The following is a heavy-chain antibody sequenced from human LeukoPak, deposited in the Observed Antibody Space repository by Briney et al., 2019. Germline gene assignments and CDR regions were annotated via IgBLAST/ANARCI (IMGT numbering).Heavy chain of an antibody. CDR3: ARASHGWYFDL. V-gene: IGHV4-39*07. D-gene: IGHD6-6*01. CDR1: GGSISSSSYY. CDR2: IYYSGST. J-gene: IGHJ2*01. Sequence: SETLSLTCTVSGGSISSSSYYWGWIRQPPGKGLEWIGSIYYSGSTYYNPSLKSRVTISVDTSKNQFSLKLSSVTAADTAVYYCARASHGWYFDLWGRGTLVTVSS.